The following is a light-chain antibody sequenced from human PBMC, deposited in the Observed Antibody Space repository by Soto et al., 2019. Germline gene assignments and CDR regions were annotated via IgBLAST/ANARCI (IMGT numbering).Light chain of an antibody. CDR2: GAS. Sequence: DIVLTQSPGPLSLSPGERATLSCRASQSVSNNYLAWYQQKPGQAPRLLIYGASNRATGIPDRFSGSGSGTDFTLTISRLDPEDVAVYYCQQYGSSPLTLCQGTKVDIK. CDR1: QSVSNNY. CDR3: QQYGSSPLT. J-gene: IGKJ1*01. V-gene: IGKV3-20*01.